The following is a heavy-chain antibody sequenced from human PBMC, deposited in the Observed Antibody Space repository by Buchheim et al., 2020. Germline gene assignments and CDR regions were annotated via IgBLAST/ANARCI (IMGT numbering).Heavy chain of an antibody. D-gene: IGHD3-10*01. Sequence: QVQLVESGGGVVQPGRSLRLSCAASGFTFSSYGMHWVRQAPGKGLEWVAVISYDGSNKYYADSVKGRFTISRDNSKNTLSLQMNSLRAEDTAVYYCAKDSGAIITGGVWFGESDLDYWGQGTL. V-gene: IGHV3-30*18. CDR1: GFTFSSYG. CDR3: AKDSGAIITGGVWFGESDLDY. J-gene: IGHJ4*02. CDR2: ISYDGSNK.